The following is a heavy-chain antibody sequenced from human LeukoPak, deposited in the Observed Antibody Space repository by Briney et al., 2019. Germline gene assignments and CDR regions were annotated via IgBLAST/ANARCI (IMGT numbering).Heavy chain of an antibody. CDR3: ARELRTFDS. V-gene: IGHV3-7*01. CDR2: IKHNGDEL. Sequence: GGSLILSCAASGFTFSSYWMTWVRPAPGKGLEWVANIKHNGDELNYVDSVEDRFTISRDNAKNSLYLHMTSLRAEDTAVYYCARELRTFDSWGQGTLVTVSS. CDR1: GFTFSSYW. J-gene: IGHJ4*02. D-gene: IGHD3-16*01.